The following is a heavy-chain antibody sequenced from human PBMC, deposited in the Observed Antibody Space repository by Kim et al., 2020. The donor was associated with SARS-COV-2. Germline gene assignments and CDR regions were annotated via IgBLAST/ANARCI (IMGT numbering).Heavy chain of an antibody. V-gene: IGHV3-30*04. CDR1: GFTFSSYA. CDR3: AREAGIHDYGGNADY. CDR2: ISYDGRNK. Sequence: GGSLRLSCAASGFTFSSYAMYWVRQAPGKGLEWVAVISYDGRNKYYADFVKGRFTISRDNSKNTLYLQVNSLRAEDTAVYYCAREAGIHDYGGNADYWGQGTLVTVSS. J-gene: IGHJ4*02. D-gene: IGHD4-17*01.